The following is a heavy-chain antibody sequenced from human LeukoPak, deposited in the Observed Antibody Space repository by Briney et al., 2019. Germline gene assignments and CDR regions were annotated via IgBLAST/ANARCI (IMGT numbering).Heavy chain of an antibody. D-gene: IGHD3-10*01. CDR2: IYYSAYS. J-gene: IGHJ6*02. Sequence: SETLSLTCTVSGGSITSGGSYWSWIRQYPGKGLEWIGHIYYSAYSYYNPSLQNRVTISVDTSKNHFSLKLTSVTAAATAVDYCARDKRELDYYGMDVWGQGITVTVSS. CDR1: GGSITSGGSY. V-gene: IGHV4-31*03. CDR3: ARDKRELDYYGMDV.